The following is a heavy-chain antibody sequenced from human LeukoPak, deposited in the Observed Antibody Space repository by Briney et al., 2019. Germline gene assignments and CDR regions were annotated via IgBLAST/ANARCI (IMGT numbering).Heavy chain of an antibody. J-gene: IGHJ4*02. CDR1: GGTFSSYD. V-gene: IGHV1-69*13. D-gene: IGHD6-13*01. CDR2: IIPIFGTA. CDR3: ARTDSSSSTPFDY. Sequence: GASVKVSCKASGGTFSSYDTSWVRQAPGQGLEWMGGIIPIFGTANYAQKFQGRVTITADESTSTAYMELSSLRSEDTAVYYCARTDSSSSTPFDYWGQGTLVTVSS.